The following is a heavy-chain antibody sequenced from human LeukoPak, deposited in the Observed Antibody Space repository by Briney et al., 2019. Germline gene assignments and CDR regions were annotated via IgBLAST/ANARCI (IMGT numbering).Heavy chain of an antibody. V-gene: IGHV1-18*01. CDR3: ARGSFGNGFDY. J-gene: IGHJ4*02. D-gene: IGHD3-3*01. Sequence: ASVKVSCKASGYTFTSYGISWVRQAPGQGLEWMGWISAYNGNTNYAQKFQGRVTMTRDTSTSTVYMELSSLRSEDTAVYYCARGSFGNGFDYWGQGTLVTVSS. CDR2: ISAYNGNT. CDR1: GYTFTSYG.